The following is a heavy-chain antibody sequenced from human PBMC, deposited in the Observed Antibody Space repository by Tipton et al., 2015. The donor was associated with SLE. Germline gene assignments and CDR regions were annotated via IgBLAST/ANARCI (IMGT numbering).Heavy chain of an antibody. Sequence: LRLSCTVSGRSIGSAGNYWSWIRQLPGKGLEHIGYIYYTGNTYYNPSLKSRVTISVNTSKNQFSLKLSSVTAADTAVYYCASLSGVPAARGGYYYYMDVWGKGTTVTVSS. CDR1: GRSIGSAGNY. J-gene: IGHJ6*03. CDR3: ASLSGVPAARGGYYYYMDV. V-gene: IGHV4-31*03. D-gene: IGHD2-2*01. CDR2: IYYTGNT.